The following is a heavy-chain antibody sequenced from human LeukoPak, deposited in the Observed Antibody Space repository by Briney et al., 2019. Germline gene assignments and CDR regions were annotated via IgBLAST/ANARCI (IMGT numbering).Heavy chain of an antibody. CDR3: ATVHFGFFDY. CDR2: ISDSDRTI. CDR1: RLTFSDHY. J-gene: IGHJ4*02. V-gene: IGHV3-11*01. Sequence: GGSLRLSCAASRLTFSDHYMSWIRQAPGKGLEWFSYISDSDRTIYYADSVKGRFTISRDNAKNSLYLQMNSLRAEDTAVYYCATVHFGFFDYWGQGTLVTVSS. D-gene: IGHD3-3*01.